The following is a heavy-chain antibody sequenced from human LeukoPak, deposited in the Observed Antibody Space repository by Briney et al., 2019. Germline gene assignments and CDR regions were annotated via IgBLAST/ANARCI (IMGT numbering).Heavy chain of an antibody. D-gene: IGHD1-26*01. V-gene: IGHV1-2*02. CDR2: INPNSGGT. CDR3: ANLRPVGTTSFDY. J-gene: IGHJ4*02. CDR1: GYTFTGYY. Sequence: ASVKVSCKASGYTFTGYYMHWVRQAPGQGLEWMGWINPNSGGTNYAQKFQGRVTMTRDTSISTAYMELSRLRSDDTAVYYCANLRPVGTTSFDYWGQGTLVTVSS.